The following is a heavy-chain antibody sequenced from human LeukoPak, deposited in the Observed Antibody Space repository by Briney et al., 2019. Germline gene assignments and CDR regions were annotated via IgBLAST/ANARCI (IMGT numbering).Heavy chain of an antibody. CDR1: GFTLSNSW. V-gene: IGHV3-7*01. Sequence: GGSLRLSCAASGFTLSNSWMTWVRQAPGKGLEWVANINQDGNDKRYVDSVKARFTISRDTAKNSLYLEMNSLRAEDTAVYYCAKSEGYIPSYWGQGTLVTVSS. CDR3: AKSEGYIPSY. J-gene: IGHJ4*02. D-gene: IGHD5-18*01. CDR2: INQDGNDK.